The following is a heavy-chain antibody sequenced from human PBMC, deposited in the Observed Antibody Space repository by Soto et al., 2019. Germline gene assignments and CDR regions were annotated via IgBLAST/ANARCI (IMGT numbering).Heavy chain of an antibody. CDR3: ARVVEWFGDRYYYGMDV. CDR1: GFTFSSYD. CDR2: IGTASDT. V-gene: IGHV3-13*04. Sequence: GGSLRLSCAASGFTFSSYDMHWVRQATGKGLEWVSAIGTASDTYYPGSVKGRFTIPRDNAKNSLYLQMNSLRAEDTAVYYCARVVEWFGDRYYYGMDVWGQGTTVTVS. D-gene: IGHD3-10*01. J-gene: IGHJ6*02.